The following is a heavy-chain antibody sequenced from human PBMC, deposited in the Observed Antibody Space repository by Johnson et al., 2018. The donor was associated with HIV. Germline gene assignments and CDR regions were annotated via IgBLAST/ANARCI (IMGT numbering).Heavy chain of an antibody. V-gene: IGHV3-33*01. D-gene: IGHD3-10*01. CDR3: ATLWFGEVSVYDAFDV. CDR1: GFTFSSYG. J-gene: IGHJ3*01. Sequence: QVQLVESGGGVVQPGRSLRLSCAASGFTFSSYGMHWVRQAPGKGLQWVAVIWYDGNNKYYADSVKGRFTISRDNSKNTLYLQMNSLRAEDTAIYYCATLWFGEVSVYDAFDVWGQGTMVTVSS. CDR2: IWYDGNNK.